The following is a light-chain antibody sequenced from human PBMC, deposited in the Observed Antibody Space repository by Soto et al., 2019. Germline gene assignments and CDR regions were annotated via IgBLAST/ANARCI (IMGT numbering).Light chain of an antibody. Sequence: EIVMTQSPATLSVSPGERATLSCRASQSVSSNLAWYQQKPGQAPRLLIYGASTRATGIPVRFSGSGSGTEFTLTISSLQSEDFAVYYCQQYYNWPFTFGPGTKVHIK. CDR3: QQYYNWPFT. J-gene: IGKJ3*01. CDR1: QSVSSN. CDR2: GAS. V-gene: IGKV3-15*01.